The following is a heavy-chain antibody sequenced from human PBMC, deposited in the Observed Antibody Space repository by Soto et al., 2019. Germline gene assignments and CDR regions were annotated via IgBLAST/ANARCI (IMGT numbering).Heavy chain of an antibody. CDR3: ARGRYCLTGRCFPNWFDS. CDR2: IYRSATT. J-gene: IGHJ5*01. V-gene: IGHV4-30-4*01. CDR1: GDSISNLDYF. D-gene: IGHD7-27*01. Sequence: SETLSLTCSVSGDSISNLDYFWAWIRQPPGQALEYIGYIYRSATTYYNPSFESRVAISVDTSKSQFSLNVTSVTAADTAVYFCARGRYCLTGRCFPNWFDSWGQGALVTVSS.